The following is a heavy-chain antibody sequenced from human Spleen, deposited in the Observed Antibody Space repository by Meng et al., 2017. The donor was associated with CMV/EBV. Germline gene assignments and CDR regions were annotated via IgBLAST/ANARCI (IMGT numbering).Heavy chain of an antibody. CDR2: INWNGGST. V-gene: IGHV3-20*04. D-gene: IGHD1-7*01. CDR1: GFTFDDYG. J-gene: IGHJ4*02. Sequence: GGSLRLSCAASGFTFDDYGMSWVRQVPGKGLEWVSGINWNGGSTGYADSVKGRFTISRDNAKNSLYLQMNSLRAEDTALYYCARRGNWNYVETYYFDYWGQGTLVTVSS. CDR3: ARRGNWNYVETYYFDY.